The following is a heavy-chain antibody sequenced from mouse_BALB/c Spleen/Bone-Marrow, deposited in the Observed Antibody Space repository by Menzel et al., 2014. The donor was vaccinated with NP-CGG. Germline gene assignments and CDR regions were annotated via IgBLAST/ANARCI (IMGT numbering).Heavy chain of an antibody. J-gene: IGHJ3*01. Sequence: EVRVVESGGGLVKSGGSLKLSCAASGFTFSNYGMSWVRQTPEKRLEWVATLSGGGSYTFYSDSVKGRFTISRDNAKNNLYLQLSSLRSEDTALYYCARHAYYDQTEVSFVYWGQGTLVTVSA. V-gene: IGHV5-9-2*01. CDR2: LSGGGSYT. CDR3: ARHAYYDQTEVSFVY. CDR1: GFTFSNYG. D-gene: IGHD2-4*01.